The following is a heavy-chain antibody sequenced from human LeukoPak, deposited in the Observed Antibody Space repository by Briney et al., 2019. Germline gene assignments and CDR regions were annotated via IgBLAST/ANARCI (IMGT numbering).Heavy chain of an antibody. V-gene: IGHV1-69*01. CDR3: AREIAAAGEGWYFDY. Sequence: GASVKVSCKASGGTFSSYAISWVRQAPGQGLECMGGIIPIFGTANYAQKFQGRVTITADEPTSTAYMELSSLRSEDTAVYYCAREIAAAGEGWYFDYWGQGTLVTVSS. J-gene: IGHJ4*02. CDR1: GGTFSSYA. CDR2: IIPIFGTA. D-gene: IGHD6-13*01.